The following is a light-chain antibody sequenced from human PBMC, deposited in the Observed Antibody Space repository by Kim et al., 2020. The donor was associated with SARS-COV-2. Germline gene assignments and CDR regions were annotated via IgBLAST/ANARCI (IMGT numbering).Light chain of an antibody. V-gene: IGKV1-33*01. CDR2: DAS. J-gene: IGKJ4*01. CDR1: QDIHNY. Sequence: ASVGDRVTITCQANQDIHNYLNRYQQTPGRAPKLLIYDASKLKTGVPSRFSGGGSGTDFTFTISSLQPEDVATYYCQQFDDMPLTFGGGTKVDIK. CDR3: QQFDDMPLT.